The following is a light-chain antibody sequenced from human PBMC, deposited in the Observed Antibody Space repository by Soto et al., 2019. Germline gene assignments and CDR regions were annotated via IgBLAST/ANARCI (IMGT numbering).Light chain of an antibody. Sequence: DIQMTQSPSSLSASVGDRVTITCRASQSISSYLNGYQQKPGKAPKLLIYAASSLQSGVPSRFSGSGSETDCTLTISSLQPEDFATYSCQQSYSTPYTFGQGTKLEIK. J-gene: IGKJ2*01. CDR1: QSISSY. CDR2: AAS. CDR3: QQSYSTPYT. V-gene: IGKV1-39*01.